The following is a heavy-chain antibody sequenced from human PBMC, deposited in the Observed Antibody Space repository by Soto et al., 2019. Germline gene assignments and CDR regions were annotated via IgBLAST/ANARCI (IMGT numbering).Heavy chain of an antibody. Sequence: SQTLSLTCTVSGGSISSGGYYWRWIRQHPGKGLEWIGYIYYSGSTYYNPSLKSRVTISVDTSKNQFSLKLSSVTAADTAVYYCAGQAPCCVITSWGQGTLVTVSS. CDR1: GGSISSGGYY. V-gene: IGHV4-31*03. CDR3: AGQAPCCVITS. J-gene: IGHJ5*02. D-gene: IGHD3-16*01. CDR2: IYYSGST.